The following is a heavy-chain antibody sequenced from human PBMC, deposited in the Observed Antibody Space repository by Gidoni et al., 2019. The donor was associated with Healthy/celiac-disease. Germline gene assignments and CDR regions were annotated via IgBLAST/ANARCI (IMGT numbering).Heavy chain of an antibody. CDR2: LSSSGRTI. D-gene: IGHD1-1*01. Sequence: EVQLVESGGGLVQPGGSLRLSCAASGFTFSSYELNWVRPAPGKGLEWVAYLSSSGRTIYYADSVKDRFTFSRDNAKNSLDLQMISLSAEDTAVYYCARESWNEGGYYFDYWGQGTLVTVSS. V-gene: IGHV3-48*03. J-gene: IGHJ4*02. CDR1: GFTFSSYE. CDR3: ARESWNEGGYYFDY.